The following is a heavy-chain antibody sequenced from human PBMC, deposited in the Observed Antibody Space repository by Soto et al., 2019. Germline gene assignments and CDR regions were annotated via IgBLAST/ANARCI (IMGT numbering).Heavy chain of an antibody. D-gene: IGHD5-18*01. J-gene: IGHJ6*02. V-gene: IGHV1-69*01. CDR1: GGTFSSYA. Sequence: QVQLVQSGAEVKKPGSSVKVSCKASGGTFSSYAISWVRQAPGQGLEWMRGIIPIFGTANYAQKFQGRVTITADESTSTAYMELSSLRSEDTAVYYCALTVDTAMVYYYYCGMDVWGQGTTVTVSS. CDR2: IIPIFGTA. CDR3: ALTVDTAMVYYYYCGMDV.